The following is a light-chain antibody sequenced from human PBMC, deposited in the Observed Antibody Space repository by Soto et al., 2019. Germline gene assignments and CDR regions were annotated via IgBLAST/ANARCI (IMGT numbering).Light chain of an antibody. CDR2: DAT. J-gene: IGKJ2*01. CDR3: QQRDDLYT. V-gene: IGKV3-11*01. Sequence: EIVLPQSPATLSLSPGGRATLSCRASQSVSNYVAWYQQKPGQAPRILIYDATNRATVIPARFSGSWSGTDFTLTISSLEPEDFGVYYCQQRDDLYTFGQGTKLEIK. CDR1: QSVSNY.